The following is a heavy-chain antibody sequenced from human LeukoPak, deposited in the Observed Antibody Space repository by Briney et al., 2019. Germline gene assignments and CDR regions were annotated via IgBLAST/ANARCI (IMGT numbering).Heavy chain of an antibody. D-gene: IGHD2-2*01. Sequence: ASVKVSCKASGYTFTGYYMHWVRQAPGQGLEWMGWINPKSGGTNYAQKSQGRVTMTRDTSISTAHMEVSRLRSDDTAVYYCARANFLYCSSSTCLFDYWGQGTLVTVSS. CDR2: INPKSGGT. CDR1: GYTFTGYY. V-gene: IGHV1-2*02. J-gene: IGHJ4*02. CDR3: ARANFLYCSSSTCLFDY.